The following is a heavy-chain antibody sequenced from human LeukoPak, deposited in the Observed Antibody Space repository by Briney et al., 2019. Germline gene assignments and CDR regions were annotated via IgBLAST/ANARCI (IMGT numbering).Heavy chain of an antibody. V-gene: IGHV4-59*11. Sequence: SSETLSLTCTVSSGSLSNHYWSWIRQPPGKGLELLGHIFSTGTTFYNPSLISRVSISLDTSRNQYFLRLTPVTAADTALYYCARFSSGCTTASCYLTYWGQGILVTVSP. CDR2: IFSTGTT. D-gene: IGHD2-2*01. J-gene: IGHJ4*02. CDR1: SGSLSNHY. CDR3: ARFSSGCTTASCYLTY.